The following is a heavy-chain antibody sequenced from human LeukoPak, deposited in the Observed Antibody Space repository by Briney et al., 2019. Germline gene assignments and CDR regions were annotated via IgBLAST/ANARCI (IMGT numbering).Heavy chain of an antibody. Sequence: GGSLRLSCAAFGFTFSNYGMHWVRQAPGKGLEWVTVITFDGSNQYYADSVKGRFTISRDNSKDTLYLQMNSLRAEDTAVYYCARVDSSSWFFDYWGQGTLVTVSS. CDR1: GFTFSNYG. D-gene: IGHD6-13*01. CDR2: ITFDGSNQ. J-gene: IGHJ4*02. CDR3: ARVDSSSWFFDY. V-gene: IGHV3-30*03.